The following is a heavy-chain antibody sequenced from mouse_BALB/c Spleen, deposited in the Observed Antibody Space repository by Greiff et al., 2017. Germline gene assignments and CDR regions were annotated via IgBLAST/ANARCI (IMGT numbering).Heavy chain of an antibody. CDR3: ARVRPATLGYFDD. CDR1: GFSLTSYG. D-gene: IGHD1-2*01. CDR2: IWAGGST. J-gene: IGHJ2*01. Sequence: QVQLKESGPGLVAPSQSLSITCTVSGFSLTSYGVHWVRQPQGKGLEWLGVIWAGGSTNYNSALMSRLSISKDNSKSQVFLKMNSLQTDDTAMYFCARVRPATLGYFDDWGQGTTLTVSS. V-gene: IGHV2-9*02.